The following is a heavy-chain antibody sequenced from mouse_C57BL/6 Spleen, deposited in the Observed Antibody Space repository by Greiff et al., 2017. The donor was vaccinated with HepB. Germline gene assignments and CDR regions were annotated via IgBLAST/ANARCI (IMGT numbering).Heavy chain of an antibody. CDR2: ISDGGSYT. D-gene: IGHD1-1*01. J-gene: IGHJ1*03. CDR3: GRGPEESSYVYFDV. Sequence: DVMLVESGGGLVKPGGSLKLSCAASGFTFSSYAMSWVRQTPEKRLEWVATISDGGSYTYYPDNVKGRFTISKDNAKNNLYLQMSHLKSEDTAMYYCGRGPEESSYVYFDVWGTGTTVTVSS. CDR1: GFTFSSYA. V-gene: IGHV5-4*03.